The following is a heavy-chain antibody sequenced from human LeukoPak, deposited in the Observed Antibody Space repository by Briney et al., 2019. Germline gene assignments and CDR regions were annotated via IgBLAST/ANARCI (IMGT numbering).Heavy chain of an antibody. Sequence: PSETLSLTCTVSGGSLNSYWSWIRQPAGKGLEWIGRISGSGTITYNPALQSRLSISIDTSKNQFSLKLMSVTAADTAVYYCARRVRSADHRCDYWGQGTLVTVSS. D-gene: IGHD1-14*01. V-gene: IGHV4-4*07. CDR3: ARRVRSADHRCDY. J-gene: IGHJ4*02. CDR1: GGSLNSY. CDR2: ISGSGTI.